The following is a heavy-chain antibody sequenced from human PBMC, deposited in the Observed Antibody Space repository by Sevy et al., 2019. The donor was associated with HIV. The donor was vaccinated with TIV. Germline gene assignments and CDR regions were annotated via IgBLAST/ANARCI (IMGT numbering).Heavy chain of an antibody. J-gene: IGHJ4*02. Sequence: GGSLRLSCAASGFSFDRYGMHWVRQAPGKGLEWVAVILYEGINKEYGDSVRGRFTISRDNSKNTLYLQMNSLRVDDTAVSYCATGRDYGSGSYDYWSPGTLVTVSS. CDR2: ILYEGINK. V-gene: IGHV3-33*01. CDR1: GFSFDRYG. CDR3: ATGRDYGSGSYDY. D-gene: IGHD3-10*01.